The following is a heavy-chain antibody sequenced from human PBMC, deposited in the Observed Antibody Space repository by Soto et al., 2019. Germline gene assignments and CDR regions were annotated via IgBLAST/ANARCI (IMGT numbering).Heavy chain of an antibody. CDR1: GGSFKSHT. Sequence: QVQLVQSGAEVKKPGSSVKVSCRASGGSFKSHTISWVRQAPGQGLEWMGGIMPMFGVTNYARKFQGRLTMTANESTTTAYMEVSSLTSEDTAVYYCAGEGVTASMSMPWMGYHYYGLDVWGQGTMVIVSS. V-gene: IGHV1-69*12. D-gene: IGHD1-26*01. J-gene: IGHJ6*02. CDR3: AGEGVTASMSMPWMGYHYYGLDV. CDR2: IMPMFGVT.